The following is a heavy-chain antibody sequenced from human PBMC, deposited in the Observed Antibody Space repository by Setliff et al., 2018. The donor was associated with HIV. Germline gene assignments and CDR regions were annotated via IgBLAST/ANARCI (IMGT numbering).Heavy chain of an antibody. J-gene: IGHJ4*02. D-gene: IGHD6-19*01. V-gene: IGHV3-23*01. CDR2: ISRTGGST. Sequence: PGGSLRLSCAASGTIFTKCGLSWVRQAPGKGLEWVSGISRTGGSTYYAHSVRGRFTISRDDGNDSVYLQMNSLRAEDTAVYYCARVNGQGLVRAFDYWSQGTVVTVSS. CDR1: GTIFTKCG. CDR3: ARVNGQGLVRAFDY.